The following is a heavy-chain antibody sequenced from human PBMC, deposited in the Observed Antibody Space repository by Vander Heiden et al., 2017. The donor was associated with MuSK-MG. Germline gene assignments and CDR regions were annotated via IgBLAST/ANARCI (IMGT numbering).Heavy chain of an antibody. Sequence: GASVKISCKASGYTFTSYYMHWVRQAPGQGLEWMGIINPSGGSTSYAQKFQGRVTMTRDTSTSTVYMELSSLRSEDTAVYFCARNPYDYVWSKQSGYFDYWGQGTLVTVAS. J-gene: IGHJ4*02. CDR3: ARNPYDYVWSKQSGYFDY. D-gene: IGHD3-16*01. CDR1: GYTFTSYY. V-gene: IGHV1-46*03. CDR2: INPSGGST.